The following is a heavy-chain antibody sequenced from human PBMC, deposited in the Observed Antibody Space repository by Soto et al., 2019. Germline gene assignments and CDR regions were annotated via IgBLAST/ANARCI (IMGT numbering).Heavy chain of an antibody. CDR3: ARHSNGGHMDV. D-gene: IGHD4-17*01. Sequence: AESLTTSCKDSGYSFTSYWISWVLQMPGKGLEWMGRIDPSDSYTNYSPSFQGHVTISADKSISTAYLQWSSLKASDTAMYYCARHSNGGHMDVWGQGTTVTVSS. CDR1: GYSFTSYW. V-gene: IGHV5-10-1*01. J-gene: IGHJ6*01. CDR2: IDPSDSYT.